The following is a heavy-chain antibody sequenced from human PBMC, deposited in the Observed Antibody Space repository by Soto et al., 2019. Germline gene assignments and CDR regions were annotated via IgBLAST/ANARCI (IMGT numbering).Heavy chain of an antibody. CDR2: ISAYIGNT. CDR3: AGYSNYDYYYGMDV. CDR1: GYSFTSYG. D-gene: IGHD4-4*01. Sequence: QVLLVQSGAEVKKPGASVKVSCKASGYSFTSYGISWVRQAPGQGLEWMGWISAYIGNTNYAQKFQGRVTMTTDTSTSTAYMEVRSLRSDDTAVYYCAGYSNYDYYYGMDVWGQGTTVTVSS. J-gene: IGHJ6*02. V-gene: IGHV1-18*01.